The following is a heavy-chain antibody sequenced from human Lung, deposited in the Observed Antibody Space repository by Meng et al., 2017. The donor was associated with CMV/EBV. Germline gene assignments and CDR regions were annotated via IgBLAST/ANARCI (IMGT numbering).Heavy chain of an antibody. D-gene: IGHD1-26*01. CDR3: ARDRYIRVGAPGDY. J-gene: IGHJ4*02. CDR1: GYTFTGYY. Sequence: ASVKVSXKASGYTFTGYYMHWVRQAPGQGLEWMGWINPNSGGTNYAQKFQGRVTMTRDTSISTAYMELSRMRSDDTAVYYCARDRYIRVGAPGDYWGKGTXVTVDS. V-gene: IGHV1-2*02. CDR2: INPNSGGT.